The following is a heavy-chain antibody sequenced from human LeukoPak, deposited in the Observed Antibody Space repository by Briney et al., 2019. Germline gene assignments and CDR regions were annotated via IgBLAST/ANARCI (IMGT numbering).Heavy chain of an antibody. CDR2: TKQDGSEQ. CDR3: SRSLEY. CDR1: GFPFSGYW. Sequence: GGSLRLSRAASGFPFSGYWMDWVRQAPGKGMEWVANTKQDGSEQYYADSVKGRFTISRDNAKNALYLQMNSLRAEDTAVYYCSRSLEYWGQGALVTVSS. J-gene: IGHJ4*02. V-gene: IGHV3-7*01.